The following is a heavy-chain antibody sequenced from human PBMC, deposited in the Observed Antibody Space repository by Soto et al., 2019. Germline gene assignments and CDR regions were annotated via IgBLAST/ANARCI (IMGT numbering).Heavy chain of an antibody. Sequence: SGPTLVNPTQTLTLTCTFSGFSLTTSAVAVGWIRQPPGKALEWLAIIYGSDDKFYSPSLKSRLTITKDTSANQVVLTMTNMVPVDTATYYCARRYVPYYSDSWGQGTLVTVSS. CDR1: GFSLTTSAVA. V-gene: IGHV2-5*01. D-gene: IGHD3-16*01. J-gene: IGHJ4*02. CDR3: ARRYVPYYSDS. CDR2: IYGSDDK.